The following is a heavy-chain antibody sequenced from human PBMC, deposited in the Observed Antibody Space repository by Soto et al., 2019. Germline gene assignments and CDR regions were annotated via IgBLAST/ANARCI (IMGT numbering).Heavy chain of an antibody. CDR3: ARVGSGYYNYYYYYYMDV. J-gene: IGHJ6*03. CDR1: GGSFSGYY. Sequence: PSETLSLTCAVYGGSFSGYYWSWIRQPPGKGLEWIGEINHSGSTNYNPSLKSRVTISVDTSKNQFSLKLSSVTAADTAVYYCARVGSGYYNYYYYYYMDVWGKGTTVTVSS. CDR2: INHSGST. D-gene: IGHD3-3*01. V-gene: IGHV4-34*01.